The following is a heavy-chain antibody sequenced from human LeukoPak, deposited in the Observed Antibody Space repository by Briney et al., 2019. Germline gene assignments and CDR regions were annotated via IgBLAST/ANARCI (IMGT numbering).Heavy chain of an antibody. Sequence: PSETLSLTCTVSGGSISSSSYYWGWIRQPPGKGLEWIGSIYYSGSTYYNPSLKRRVTISVDTSKNQFSLKLSSVTAADTAVYYCARGYGRGSRNPISTTWEPKGWFDPWGQGTLVTVSS. V-gene: IGHV4-39*01. D-gene: IGHD1-26*01. CDR1: GGSISSSSYY. CDR2: IYYSGST. J-gene: IGHJ5*02. CDR3: ARGYGRGSRNPISTTWEPKGWFDP.